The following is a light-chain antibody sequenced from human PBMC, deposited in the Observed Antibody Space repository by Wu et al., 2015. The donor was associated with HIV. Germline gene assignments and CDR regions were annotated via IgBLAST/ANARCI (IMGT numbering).Light chain of an antibody. CDR3: QQYNNWPPWT. V-gene: IGKV3-15*01. CDR2: DAS. Sequence: EIVMTQSPATLSVSPGERATLSCRASQSVSSTLAWYQQKSGQAPRLLIYDASTRATGIPARFSGSGSGTEFTLTINSMQSEDFAVYYCQQYNNWPPWTFGQGTKVEIK. CDR1: QSVSST. J-gene: IGKJ1*01.